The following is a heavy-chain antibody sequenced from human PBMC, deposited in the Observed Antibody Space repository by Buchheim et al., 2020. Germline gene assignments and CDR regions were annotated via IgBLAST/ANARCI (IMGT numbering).Heavy chain of an antibody. Sequence: QVQLQESGPGLVKPSETLSLTCTVSVGSISSYYWSWIRQPPGKGLEWIGYIYYSGSTNYNPSLKSRVTISVDTSKNQLSLKLSSVTAADTALYYCARVVSGWYPCTNRFDYWGQGTL. J-gene: IGHJ4*02. CDR2: IYYSGST. CDR3: ARVVSGWYPCTNRFDY. CDR1: VGSISSYY. D-gene: IGHD6-19*01. V-gene: IGHV4-59*01.